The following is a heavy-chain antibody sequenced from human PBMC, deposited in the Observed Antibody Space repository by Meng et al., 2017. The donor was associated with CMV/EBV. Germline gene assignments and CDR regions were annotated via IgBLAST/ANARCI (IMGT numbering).Heavy chain of an antibody. Sequence: SETLSLTCIVSGYSITSGYYWGWVRQPPGKGLEWIGSMYQNGNTYHNPSLKSRVTISIDTSKNQFSLKLNSVTAADTAVYYCARELPDAGVPPNAWGQGTLVTVSS. V-gene: IGHV4-38-2*02. CDR2: MYQNGNT. J-gene: IGHJ4*02. D-gene: IGHD2-8*01. CDR1: GYSITSGYY. CDR3: ARELPDAGVPPNA.